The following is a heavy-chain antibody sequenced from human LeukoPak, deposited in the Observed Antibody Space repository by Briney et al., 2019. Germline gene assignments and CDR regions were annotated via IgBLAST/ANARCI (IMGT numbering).Heavy chain of an antibody. V-gene: IGHV3-73*01. Sequence: PGGSLRLSCAASGFTFSGSAMHWVRQASGKGLEWVGRIRSKANSYATAYAASVKGRFTISRDDSKNTAYLQMNSLKTEDTAVYYCIRQPRKQQLVTHGYWGQGTLVTVSS. CDR1: GFTFSGSA. D-gene: IGHD6-13*01. CDR3: IRQPRKQQLVTHGY. CDR2: IRSKANSYAT. J-gene: IGHJ4*02.